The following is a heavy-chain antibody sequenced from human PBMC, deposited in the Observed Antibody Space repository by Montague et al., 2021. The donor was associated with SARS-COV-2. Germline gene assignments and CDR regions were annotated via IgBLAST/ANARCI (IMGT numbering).Heavy chain of an antibody. CDR1: GFTFSNYD. Sequence: SLRLFCAASGFTFSNYDMNWVRQAPGKGPEWISYISTSAYTTSYAGSVKGRFTISRDNGKHSLYLQMNSLRVEDTAVYYCTRDYRSIVGDGLDIWGQGTKVTVSS. CDR3: TRDYRSIVGDGLDI. V-gene: IGHV3-48*03. D-gene: IGHD3-16*02. CDR2: ISTSAYTT. J-gene: IGHJ3*02.